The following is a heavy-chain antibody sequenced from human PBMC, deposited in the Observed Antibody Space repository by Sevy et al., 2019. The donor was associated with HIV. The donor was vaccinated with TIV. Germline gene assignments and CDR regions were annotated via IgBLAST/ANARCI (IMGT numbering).Heavy chain of an antibody. CDR2: IKSKTDGERT. Sequence: GGSLRLSCAASGLSFTSAWMSWVRQAPGKGLEWVGRIKSKTDGERTDYPAPVRGRFTIARDDSNNTLYLQMNSLETADTAVYYSTTTLSRAHYMVVWGQGTTVTVSS. V-gene: IGHV3-15*01. CDR3: TTTLSRAHYMVV. CDR1: GLSFTSAW. D-gene: IGHD2-2*01. J-gene: IGHJ6*02.